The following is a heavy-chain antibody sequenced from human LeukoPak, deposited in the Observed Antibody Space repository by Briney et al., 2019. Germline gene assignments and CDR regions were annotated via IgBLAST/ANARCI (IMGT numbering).Heavy chain of an antibody. CDR2: IYYSGST. Sequence: SETLSLTCTVSGGSISSGDYYWSWIRQPPGKGLEWIGYIYYSGSTYYNPSLNSRVTISVDTSKNQFSLKLSSVTAADTAVYYCASSPLSDDILTGQLDYWGQGTLVTVSS. J-gene: IGHJ4*02. CDR3: ASSPLSDDILTGQLDY. CDR1: GGSISSGDYY. V-gene: IGHV4-30-4*01. D-gene: IGHD3-9*01.